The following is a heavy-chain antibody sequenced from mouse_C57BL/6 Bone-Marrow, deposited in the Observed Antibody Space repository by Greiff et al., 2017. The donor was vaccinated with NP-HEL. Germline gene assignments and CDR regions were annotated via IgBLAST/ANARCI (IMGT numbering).Heavy chain of an antibody. J-gene: IGHJ2*01. CDR2: ISNLAYSI. CDR1: GYTFSDYG. D-gene: IGHD1-1*01. Sequence: EVHLVESGGGLVQPGASLKLSCAASGYTFSDYGMAWVRQAPGKGLEWVAFISNLAYSIYYADTVTGRFTISRDNAKNTLYLEMSSLRSEDTAMYYSARQEYDGSTPYCFDYWGRGTTLTVSA. V-gene: IGHV5-15*01. CDR3: ARQEYDGSTPYCFDY.